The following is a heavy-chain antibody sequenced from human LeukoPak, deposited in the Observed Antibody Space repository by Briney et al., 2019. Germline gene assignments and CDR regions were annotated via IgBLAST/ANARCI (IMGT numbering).Heavy chain of an antibody. J-gene: IGHJ3*01. V-gene: IGHV3-30*04. CDR3: ARDRGYLWGSYRSYAFDV. D-gene: IGHD3-16*02. Sequence: GGSLRLSCAASEFTFSSYAMHWVRQAPGTGLEWVAHISYDGSIKYYADSVKGRLTISRDNSKNTLYLQMNSLRPEDTAVYYCARDRGYLWGSYRSYAFDVWGQGTMVTVSS. CDR1: EFTFSSYA. CDR2: ISYDGSIK.